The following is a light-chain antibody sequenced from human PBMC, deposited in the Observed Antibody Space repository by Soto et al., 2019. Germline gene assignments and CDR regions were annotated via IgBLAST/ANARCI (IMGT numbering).Light chain of an antibody. Sequence: DIQMTQSPSTLSASVGDRVTITCRASQSISSWLAWYQQKPGKAPKVLIYKASSLESGVPSRFSGSGSGTEFTLTISSLQPDDFATYYCQQHNSYPWTFGQGNKVEIK. CDR2: KAS. V-gene: IGKV1-5*03. CDR1: QSISSW. J-gene: IGKJ1*01. CDR3: QQHNSYPWT.